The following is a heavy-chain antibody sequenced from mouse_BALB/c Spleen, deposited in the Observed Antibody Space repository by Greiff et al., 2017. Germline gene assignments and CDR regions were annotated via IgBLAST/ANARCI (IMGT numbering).Heavy chain of an antibody. CDR3: ARHDWYFDV. CDR2: ISSGGGST. CDR1: GFAFSSYD. Sequence: EVKLVESGGGLVKPGGSLKLSCAASGFAFSSYDMSWVRQTPEKRLEWVAYISSGGGSTYYPDTVKGRFTISRDNAKNTLYLQMSSLKSEDTAMYYCARHDWYFDVWGAGTTVTVSS. J-gene: IGHJ1*01. V-gene: IGHV5-12-1*01.